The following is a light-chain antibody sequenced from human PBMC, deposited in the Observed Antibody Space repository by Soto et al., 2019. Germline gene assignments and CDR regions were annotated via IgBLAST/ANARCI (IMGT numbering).Light chain of an antibody. V-gene: IGKV1-27*01. J-gene: IGKJ1*01. CDR2: DAS. Sequence: DIQMTQSPSSLSASVGDRVTITCRASQGISNNLAGYQQKPGKVPKLLIYDASTWNSGVPPRFSGSGSGTDFTLTISSLQPEDVATYYCQKYNSAPWTFGQGTKVEIK. CDR3: QKYNSAPWT. CDR1: QGISNN.